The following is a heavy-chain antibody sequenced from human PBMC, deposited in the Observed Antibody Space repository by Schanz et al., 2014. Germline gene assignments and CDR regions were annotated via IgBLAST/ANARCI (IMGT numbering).Heavy chain of an antibody. D-gene: IGHD2-2*01. CDR1: GFTFSDYY. V-gene: IGHV3-11*01. Sequence: VQLLESGGGLVQPGGSLRLSCAASGFTFSDYYMTWIRQAPGKGLEWVSDISDSGDSTHYADSVKGRFTISRDNAKNSLFLQMNSLRVDDTAVYYCAKVAPAATYLDSWGLGTLVTVSS. CDR3: AKVAPAATYLDS. CDR2: ISDSGDST. J-gene: IGHJ4*02.